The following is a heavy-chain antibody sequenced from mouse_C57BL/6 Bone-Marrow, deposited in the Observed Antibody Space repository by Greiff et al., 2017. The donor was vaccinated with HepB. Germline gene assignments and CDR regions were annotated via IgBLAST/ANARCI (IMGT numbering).Heavy chain of an antibody. J-gene: IGHJ4*01. CDR2: IYPGGGYT. CDR1: GYTFTNYW. CDR3: ARWWLLGAMDY. Sequence: VKLMESGAELVRPGTSVKMSCKASGYTFTNYWIGWAKQRPGHGLEWIGDIYPGGGYTNYNEKFKGKATLTADKSSSTAYMQFSSLTSEDSAIYYCARWWLLGAMDYWGQGTSVTVSS. V-gene: IGHV1-63*01. D-gene: IGHD2-3*01.